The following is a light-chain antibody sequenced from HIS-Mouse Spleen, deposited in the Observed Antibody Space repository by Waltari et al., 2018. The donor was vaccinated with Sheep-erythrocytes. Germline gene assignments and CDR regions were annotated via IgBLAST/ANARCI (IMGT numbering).Light chain of an antibody. CDR1: ISDVGCYNY. V-gene: IGLV2-11*01. CDR3: CSYAGSYTWV. CDR2: DVS. J-gene: IGLJ3*02. Sequence: QSALTQPRSVSGSPGQSVTISCTGTISDVGCYNYVSWYQQHPGKAPKLMIYDVSKRPSGVPDRFSGSKSGNTASLTISGLQAEDEADYYCCSYAGSYTWVFGGGTKLTVL.